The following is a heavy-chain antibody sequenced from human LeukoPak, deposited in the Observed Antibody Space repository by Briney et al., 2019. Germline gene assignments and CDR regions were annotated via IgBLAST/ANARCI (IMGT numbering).Heavy chain of an antibody. CDR1: GGSIGSSSYY. Sequence: SETLSLTCTVSGGSIGSSSYYWGWIRQPPGKGLNWIGSIYYSGSTYYNPSLKSRVTISVDTSRDQFSLKLSSVTAADTAVYYCARIDPSSGWFQPDYWGQGTLVTVSS. CDR2: IYYSGST. CDR3: ARIDPSSGWFQPDY. D-gene: IGHD6-19*01. J-gene: IGHJ4*02. V-gene: IGHV4-39*07.